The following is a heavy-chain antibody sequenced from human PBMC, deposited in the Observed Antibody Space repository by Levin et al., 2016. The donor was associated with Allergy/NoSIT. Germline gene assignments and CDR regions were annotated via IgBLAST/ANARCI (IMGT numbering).Heavy chain of an antibody. Sequence: SVKVSCKASGGTFSSYAISWVRQAPGQGLEWMGRIIPILGIANYAQKFQGRVTITADKSTSTAYMELSSLRSEDTAVYYCARGDVKDYSNPRAYYYGMDVWGQGTTVTVSS. CDR1: GGTFSSYA. J-gene: IGHJ6*02. CDR2: IIPILGIA. CDR3: ARGDVKDYSNPRAYYYGMDV. D-gene: IGHD4-11*01. V-gene: IGHV1-69*04.